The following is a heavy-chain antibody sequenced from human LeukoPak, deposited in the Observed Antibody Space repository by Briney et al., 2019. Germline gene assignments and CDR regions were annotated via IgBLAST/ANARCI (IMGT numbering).Heavy chain of an antibody. CDR3: ARSLVVGGTRPNDY. V-gene: IGHV3-48*04. CDR1: GFTFSSYD. J-gene: IGHJ4*02. D-gene: IGHD2-15*01. Sequence: GGSLRLSCAASGFTFSSYDMNWVRQAPGKGLEWVSYISSSSDTIYYADSVKGRFTISRDNAKNTLYLQMNSLTVEDTAVYFCARSLVVGGTRPNDYWGQGTLVTVSS. CDR2: ISSSSDTI.